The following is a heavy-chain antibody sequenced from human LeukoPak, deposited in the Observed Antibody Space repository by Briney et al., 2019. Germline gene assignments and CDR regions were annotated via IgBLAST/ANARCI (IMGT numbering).Heavy chain of an antibody. D-gene: IGHD2-15*01. CDR1: GFTFSNYW. J-gene: IGHJ4*02. CDR2: IGQDGGEK. CDR3: ARLRGGSY. Sequence: RSLRLAWAASGFTFSNYWMTSVRQPPGEGLEWVANIGQDGGEKYYVDSVKGRFTISRDNTNDSLYLQMNSLGDEDTALYYCARLRGGSYWGPGPLVTVSS. V-gene: IGHV3-7*01.